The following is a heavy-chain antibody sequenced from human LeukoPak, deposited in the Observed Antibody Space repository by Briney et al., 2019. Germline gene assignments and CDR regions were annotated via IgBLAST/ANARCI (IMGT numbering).Heavy chain of an antibody. V-gene: IGHV3-7*01. CDR2: IKEDGSEK. CDR3: AKAPLQGYCSSTSCHID. D-gene: IGHD2-2*02. Sequence: GGSLRLSCAASGFTFSRYWMSWVRQAPGKGLEWVANIKEDGSEKYYVDSVKGRFTISRDNAKNSLYLQMNSLGAEDTAVYYCAKAPLQGYCSSTSCHIDWGQGTLVTVSS. J-gene: IGHJ4*02. CDR1: GFTFSRYW.